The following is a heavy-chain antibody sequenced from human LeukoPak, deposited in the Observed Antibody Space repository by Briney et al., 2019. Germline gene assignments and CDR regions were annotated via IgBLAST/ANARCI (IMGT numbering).Heavy chain of an antibody. CDR1: GYSISSGYY. V-gene: IGHV4-38-2*02. CDR3: ARDRGRWLRFNGNWYFDL. Sequence: SETLSLTCTVSGYSISSGYYWGWIRQPPGKGLEWIGSIYHSGSTYYNPSLKSRVTISVDTSKNQFSLKLSSVTAADTAVYYWARDRGRWLRFNGNWYFDLWGRGTLVTVSS. CDR2: IYHSGST. J-gene: IGHJ2*01. D-gene: IGHD5-12*01.